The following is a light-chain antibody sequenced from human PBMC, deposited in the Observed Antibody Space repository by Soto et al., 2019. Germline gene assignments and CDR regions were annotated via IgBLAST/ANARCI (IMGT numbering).Light chain of an antibody. CDR2: EVS. V-gene: IGLV2-14*01. Sequence: ALTQPASVSGSPGQSITISCAGTVTDVGGYNYVSWYQQHPGRAPKLMISEVSNRPSGVSTRFSGSKSGNTASLTISGLQAEDEADYYCSSYTSSRTFVFGAGTKVTVL. CDR3: SSYTSSRTFV. CDR1: VTDVGGYNY. J-gene: IGLJ1*01.